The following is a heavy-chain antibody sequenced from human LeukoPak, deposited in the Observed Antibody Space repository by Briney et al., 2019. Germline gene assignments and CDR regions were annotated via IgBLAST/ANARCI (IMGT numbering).Heavy chain of an antibody. CDR2: IIPIFGTA. V-gene: IGHV1-69*06. CDR1: GGTFISYA. Sequence: SVKVSCKASGGTFISYAISWVRQAPGQGLEWMGGIIPIFGTANYAQKFQGRVTITADKSTSTAYMELSSLRSEDTAVYYCASSMVRGDDAFDIWGQGTMVTVSS. CDR3: ASSMVRGDDAFDI. J-gene: IGHJ3*02. D-gene: IGHD3-10*01.